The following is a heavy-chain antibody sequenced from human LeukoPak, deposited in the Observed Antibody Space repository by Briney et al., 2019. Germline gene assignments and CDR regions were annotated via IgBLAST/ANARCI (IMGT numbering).Heavy chain of an antibody. Sequence: KPSETLSHTCAVYGGSFSGYYWSWIRQPPGKGLEWIGEINHSGSTNYNPSLKSRVTISVDTSKNQFSLKLSSVTAADTAVYYCARGLDPWGQGTLVTVSS. CDR1: GGSFSGYY. J-gene: IGHJ5*02. V-gene: IGHV4-34*01. CDR3: ARGLDP. CDR2: INHSGST.